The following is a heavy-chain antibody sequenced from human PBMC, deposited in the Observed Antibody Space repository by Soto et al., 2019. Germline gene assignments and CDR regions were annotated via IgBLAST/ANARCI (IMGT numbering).Heavy chain of an antibody. D-gene: IGHD3-22*01. V-gene: IGHV3-48*02. Sequence: GGSLGLSCAASVVTFSSYSMNWVRQAPGKGLEWVSYISSSSSTIYYADSVKGRFTISRDNAKNSLYLQMNSLRDEDTAVYYCARVPEYYYDSSGYPLDYWGQGTLVTVSS. J-gene: IGHJ4*02. CDR1: VVTFSSYS. CDR2: ISSSSSTI. CDR3: ARVPEYYYDSSGYPLDY.